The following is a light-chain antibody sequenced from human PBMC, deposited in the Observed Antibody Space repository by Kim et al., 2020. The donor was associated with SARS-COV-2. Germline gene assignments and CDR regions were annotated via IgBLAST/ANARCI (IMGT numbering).Light chain of an antibody. J-gene: IGKJ2*01. V-gene: IGKV3-20*01. CDR3: QQYDNSPYT. Sequence: EIVLTQSPGTLSLSPGERATLSCRASQSVASNHIAWFQQKPGQTPRLLIYGTSSRVTGISDRFSASGSRTDFTLTISRLEPEDFAVYYCQQYDNSPYTFGQGTKLEI. CDR1: QSVASNH. CDR2: GTS.